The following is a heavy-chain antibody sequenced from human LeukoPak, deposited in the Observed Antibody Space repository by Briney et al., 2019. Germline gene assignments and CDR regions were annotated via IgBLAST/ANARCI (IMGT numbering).Heavy chain of an antibody. CDR3: AKSDYYDSSGPPVFDY. D-gene: IGHD3-22*01. Sequence: PGGSLRLSCAASGFTFSSYSMNWVRQAPGKGLEWVSSISSSSYIYYSDSVTGRFTISRDNSKNTLYLQMNSLRAEDTAVYYCAKSDYYDSSGPPVFDYWGQGTLVTVSS. CDR1: GFTFSSYS. V-gene: IGHV3-21*01. J-gene: IGHJ4*02. CDR2: ISSSSYI.